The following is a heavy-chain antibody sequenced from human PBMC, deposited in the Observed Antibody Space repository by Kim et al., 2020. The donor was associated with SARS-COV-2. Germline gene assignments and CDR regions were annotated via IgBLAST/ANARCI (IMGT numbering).Heavy chain of an antibody. Sequence: SETLSLTCTVSGGSISSSSYYWGWIRQPPGKGLEWIGSIYYSGSTYYNPSLKSRVTISVDTSKNQFSLKLSSVTAADTAVYYCARTYYDILTGYPNWFDPWGQGTLVTVSS. J-gene: IGHJ5*02. CDR2: IYYSGST. CDR3: ARTYYDILTGYPNWFDP. D-gene: IGHD3-9*01. V-gene: IGHV4-39*01. CDR1: GGSISSSSYY.